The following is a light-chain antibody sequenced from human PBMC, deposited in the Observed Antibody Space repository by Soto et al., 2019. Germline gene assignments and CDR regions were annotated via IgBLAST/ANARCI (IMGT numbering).Light chain of an antibody. J-gene: IGKJ1*01. V-gene: IGKV3-15*01. CDR2: GAS. CDR3: QQYNNWWT. CDR1: QSINSN. Sequence: EILMTQSPATLSVSPGERATLSCRASQSINSNLAWYQQRPGQAPRLLIYGASTRATGIPARFSGSGSGTEFTLTISSLQSEDFAVYYCQQYNNWWTFGQGTKGDIK.